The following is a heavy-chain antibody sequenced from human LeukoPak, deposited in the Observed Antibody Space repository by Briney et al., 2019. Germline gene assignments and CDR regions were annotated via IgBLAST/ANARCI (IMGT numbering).Heavy chain of an antibody. CDR2: ISSDGTLK. Sequence: GGSLRLSCAASGFIFHNYAMNWVRQAPGKGLEWVAVISSDGTLKYYADSVRGRFIISRDNSRNTLYLQMNSLRAEDTAIYYCARDPYSGSYGDSYYYYMDVWGKGTTVTISS. J-gene: IGHJ6*03. D-gene: IGHD1-26*01. V-gene: IGHV3-30*04. CDR1: GFIFHNYA. CDR3: ARDPYSGSYGDSYYYYMDV.